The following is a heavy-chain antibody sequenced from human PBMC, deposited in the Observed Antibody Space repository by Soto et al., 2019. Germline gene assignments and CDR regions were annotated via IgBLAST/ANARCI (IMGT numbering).Heavy chain of an antibody. V-gene: IGHV5-10-1*01. Sequence: KVSCKASGGTFGSYAISWVRQMPGKGLEWMGRIDPSDSYTNYSPSFQGHVTISADKSISTAYLQWSSLKASDTAMYYCARQDIVATQYYYYYGMDVWGQGTTVTVSS. CDR3: ARQDIVATQYYYYYGMDV. CDR2: IDPSDSYT. D-gene: IGHD5-12*01. J-gene: IGHJ6*02. CDR1: GGTFGSYA.